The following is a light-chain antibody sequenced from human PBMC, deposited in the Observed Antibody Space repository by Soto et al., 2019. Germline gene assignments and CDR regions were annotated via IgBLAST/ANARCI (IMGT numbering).Light chain of an antibody. CDR1: SSDIGSYDF. J-gene: IGLJ3*02. V-gene: IGLV2-14*01. CDR2: EVS. CDR3: ISYTSSSTWV. Sequence: QSALTQPASVSGSPGQAITISCAGTSSDIGSYDFVSWHQQHPGKAPKLMIYEVSNRPSGVSDRFSGSRSGNTASLTISGLQAEDESDYYCISYTSSSTWVFGGGTKLTVL.